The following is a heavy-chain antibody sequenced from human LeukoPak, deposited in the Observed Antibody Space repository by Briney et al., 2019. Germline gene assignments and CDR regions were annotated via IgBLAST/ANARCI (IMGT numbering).Heavy chain of an antibody. CDR2: ISGSGGST. CDR3: AKDWASIPAYFDY. Sequence: GGSLRLSCAASGFIFSSYAMSWVRQAPGKGLEWVSTISGSGGSTYYADSVKGRFTISRDNSKNTLYLQMNSLRAEDTAVYYCAKDWASIPAYFDYWGQGTLVTVSS. D-gene: IGHD2/OR15-2a*01. V-gene: IGHV3-23*01. J-gene: IGHJ4*02. CDR1: GFIFSSYA.